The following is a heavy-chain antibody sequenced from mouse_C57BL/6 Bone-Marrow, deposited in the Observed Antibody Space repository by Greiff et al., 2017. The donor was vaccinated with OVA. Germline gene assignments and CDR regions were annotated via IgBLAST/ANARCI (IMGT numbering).Heavy chain of an antibody. V-gene: IGHV14-4*01. D-gene: IGHD1-1*01. CDR1: GFNIKDAY. Sequence: VQLQQSGAELVRPGASVKLSCTASGFNIKDAYMHWVKQRPEQGLEWIGWIDPENGDTEYASKFQGKATITADTSSNTAYLQLSSLTSEDTAVYYCTTAYYDGSVDYWGQGTTRTVSS. CDR3: TTAYYDGSVDY. J-gene: IGHJ2*01. CDR2: IDPENGDT.